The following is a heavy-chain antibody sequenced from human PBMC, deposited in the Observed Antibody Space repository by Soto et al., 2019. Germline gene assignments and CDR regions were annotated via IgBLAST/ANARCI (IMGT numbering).Heavy chain of an antibody. CDR2: IYYSGST. CDR1: GGSISSGDYY. Sequence: PSETLSLTCTVSGGSISSGDYYWSWIRQPPGKGLEWIGYIYYSGSTYYNPSLKSRVTISVDTSKNQFSLKLSSVTATDTAVYYCARMVRGVSGSPGWFDPWGQGPLVTVSS. CDR3: ARMVRGVSGSPGWFDP. V-gene: IGHV4-30-4*01. D-gene: IGHD3-10*01. J-gene: IGHJ5*02.